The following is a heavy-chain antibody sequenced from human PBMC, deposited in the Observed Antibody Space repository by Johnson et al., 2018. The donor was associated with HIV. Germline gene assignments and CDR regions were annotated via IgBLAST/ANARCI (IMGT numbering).Heavy chain of an antibody. J-gene: IGHJ3*02. CDR2: IRYDGSIQ. V-gene: IGHV3-30*02. CDR1: GFTVSTNY. CDR3: ASYSSSDAFDI. Sequence: QVQLVESGGGLVQPGGSLRLSCAASGFTVSTNYMSWIRQAPGKGLEWVAFIRYDGSIQYYADSVQGRFTISRDNAKNSLYLQMNSLRAEDTAVYYCASYSSSDAFDIWGQGTMVTVSS. D-gene: IGHD6-6*01.